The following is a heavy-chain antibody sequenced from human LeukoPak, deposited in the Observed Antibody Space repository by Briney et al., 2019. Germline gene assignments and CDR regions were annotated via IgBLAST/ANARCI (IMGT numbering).Heavy chain of an antibody. J-gene: IGHJ6*03. CDR3: ARDPYSGTYGDTYYYYMDV. D-gene: IGHD1-26*01. V-gene: IGHV3-21*01. CDR2: ISRTSESI. CDR1: GFTFNTYS. Sequence: GGSLRLSCAASGFTFNTYSMSWVRQAPGKGLEWVSIISRTSESIFYADSVKGRFTISRDNARNSLYLQMNSLRAEDAAVYYCARDPYSGTYGDTYYYYMDVWGKGTTVTVSS.